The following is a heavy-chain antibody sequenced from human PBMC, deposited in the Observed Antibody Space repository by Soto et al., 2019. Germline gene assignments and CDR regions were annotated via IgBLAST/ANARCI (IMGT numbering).Heavy chain of an antibody. J-gene: IGHJ4*02. CDR3: ARAYYDSSGYYPALYFDY. Sequence: SETLSLTCTFSGGSISSGDYYWSWIRQPPGKGLEWIGYIYYSGSTYYNPSLKSRVTISVDTSKNQFSLRLSSVTAADTAVYYCARAYYDSSGYYPALYFDYWGQGTLVTVS. CDR1: GGSISSGDYY. V-gene: IGHV4-30-4*01. CDR2: IYYSGST. D-gene: IGHD3-22*01.